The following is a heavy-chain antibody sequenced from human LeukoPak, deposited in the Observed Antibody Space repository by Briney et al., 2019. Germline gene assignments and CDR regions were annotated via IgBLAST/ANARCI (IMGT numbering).Heavy chain of an antibody. D-gene: IGHD3-10*01. CDR1: GGSFSGYY. CDR3: ARNVLPWFGGNWFDP. Sequence: SETLSLTCAVYGGSFSGYYWSWIRQPPGKGLEWIGEINHSGSTNYNPSLKSRVTISVDTSKNQFSLKLSSVTAADTAVYYCARNVLPWFGGNWFDPWGQGTLVTVSS. CDR2: INHSGST. J-gene: IGHJ5*02. V-gene: IGHV4-34*01.